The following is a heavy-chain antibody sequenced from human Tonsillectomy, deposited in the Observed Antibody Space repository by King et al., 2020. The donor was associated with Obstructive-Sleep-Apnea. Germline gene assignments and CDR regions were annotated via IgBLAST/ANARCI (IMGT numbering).Heavy chain of an antibody. Sequence: QVQLVESGGGVVQPGRSLRLSCTASGFTFSTYAMHWVRQAPGKGLEWVAVISYDGSNKYYADSVKGRFTISRDNSKNTLFLQMSSLRPEDAAVYYCADSRGYYYIGPGAFDIWGQGTMVTVSS. D-gene: IGHD3-22*01. J-gene: IGHJ3*02. CDR2: ISYDGSNK. CDR3: ADSRGYYYIGPGAFDI. V-gene: IGHV3-30-3*01. CDR1: GFTFSTYA.